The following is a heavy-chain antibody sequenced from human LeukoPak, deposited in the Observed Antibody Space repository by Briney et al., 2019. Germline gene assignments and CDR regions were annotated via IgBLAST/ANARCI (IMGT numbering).Heavy chain of an antibody. V-gene: IGHV3-7*01. CDR1: GFTFSSYW. Sequence: GGSLRLSCAASGFTFSSYWISWVRQAPGKGLEWVANIKQDGSEKYYVDSVKGRFTISRDNAKNSLYLQMNSLRAEDTAVYYCARVARYYFDYWGQGTLVTVSS. J-gene: IGHJ4*02. CDR3: ARVARYYFDY. CDR2: IKQDGSEK.